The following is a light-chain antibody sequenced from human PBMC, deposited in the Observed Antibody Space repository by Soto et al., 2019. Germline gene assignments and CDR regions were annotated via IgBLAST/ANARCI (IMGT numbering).Light chain of an antibody. Sequence: DIQMTQSPSSLSASVGDRVTITCRASQSISSYLNWYQQKPGKAPKLLIYAAFSLQSGVPSRFSGSGSGTKFTLTIASLQPDDFATYYCQQYETFSGTFGPGTKVDIK. CDR3: QQYETFSGT. CDR1: QSISSY. CDR2: AAF. J-gene: IGKJ1*01. V-gene: IGKV1-39*01.